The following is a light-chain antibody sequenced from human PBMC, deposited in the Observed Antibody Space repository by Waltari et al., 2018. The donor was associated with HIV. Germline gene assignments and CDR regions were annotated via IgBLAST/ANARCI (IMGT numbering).Light chain of an antibody. CDR3: QQYNNFPAT. CDR1: QSISAW. Sequence: DIQMTQSPSTLSASVGDRVIITCRASQSISAWLAWYQQIPGKAPKLLIYKASNLQSGVPSRFSGSGSGTEFTLTISSLQPDDFATYYCQQYNNFPATFGPGTKVDIK. J-gene: IGKJ3*01. V-gene: IGKV1-5*03. CDR2: KAS.